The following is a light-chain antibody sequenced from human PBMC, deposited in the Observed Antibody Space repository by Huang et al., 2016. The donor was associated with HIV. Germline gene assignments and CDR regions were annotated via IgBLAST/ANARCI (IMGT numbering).Light chain of an antibody. Sequence: EIVLTQSPGTLSLSPVDRVTLSCRASHSLSTKYLAWYQQKPGQAPRLFIYDTSSRATAIPDKFSGSGFGADFTLTISRLEPEDFAVYFCQQYDTSPPTFGQGTKVEIK. V-gene: IGKV3-20*01. CDR3: QQYDTSPPT. CDR1: HSLSTKY. CDR2: DTS. J-gene: IGKJ1*01.